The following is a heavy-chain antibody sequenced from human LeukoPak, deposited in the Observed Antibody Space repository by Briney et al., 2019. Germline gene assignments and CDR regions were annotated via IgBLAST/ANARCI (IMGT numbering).Heavy chain of an antibody. CDR3: AKDYSGSYYYFDY. D-gene: IGHD1-26*01. Sequence: GGSLRLSCAASGFTFSNYAMTWVRQAPGKGLEWVSVISGSGGSTYYAASVKGRFSISRDNSKTTLYLQMNGLRAEDTAVYYCAKDYSGSYYYFDYWGQGTLVTVSS. J-gene: IGHJ4*02. CDR1: GFTFSNYA. V-gene: IGHV3-23*01. CDR2: ISGSGGST.